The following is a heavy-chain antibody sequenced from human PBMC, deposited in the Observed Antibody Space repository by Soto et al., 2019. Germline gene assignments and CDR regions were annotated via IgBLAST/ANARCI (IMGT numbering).Heavy chain of an antibody. CDR1: GFTFSSYA. V-gene: IGHV3-23*01. CDR3: AKDLGAAAGTINWFDP. CDR2: ISGSGGST. Sequence: PGGSLRLSCAASGFTFSSYAMSWARQAPGKGLEWVSAISGSGGSTYYADSVKGRFTISRDNSKNTLYLQMNSLRAEDTAVYYCAKDLGAAAGTINWFDPWGQGTLVTVSS. D-gene: IGHD6-13*01. J-gene: IGHJ5*02.